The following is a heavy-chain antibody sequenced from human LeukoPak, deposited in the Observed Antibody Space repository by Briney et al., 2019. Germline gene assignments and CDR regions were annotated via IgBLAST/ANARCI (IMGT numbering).Heavy chain of an antibody. Sequence: GESLKISCKGSGYSFTSYWIGWVRQMPGKGLEWMGIIYPGDSDTRYSPSFQGQVTISADKSISTAYLQWSSLKASDTAMYYCASLYYYDSSGSSDDAFDIWGQGTMATVSS. V-gene: IGHV5-51*01. CDR2: IYPGDSDT. CDR1: GYSFTSYW. CDR3: ASLYYYDSSGSSDDAFDI. D-gene: IGHD3-22*01. J-gene: IGHJ3*02.